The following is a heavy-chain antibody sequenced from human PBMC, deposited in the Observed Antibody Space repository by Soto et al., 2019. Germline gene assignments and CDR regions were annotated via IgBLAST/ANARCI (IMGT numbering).Heavy chain of an antibody. CDR2: ISSSSSYI. Sequence: EVQLVESGGGLVKPGGSLRLSCAASGFTFSSYSMNWVRQAPGKGLEWVASISSSSSYIYYADSVKGRFTISRDNAKNSLYLQMNSLRAEDPAVYYCASAEYYYDSSGWYYWGQGTLVTVSS. CDR1: GFTFSSYS. V-gene: IGHV3-21*01. J-gene: IGHJ4*02. CDR3: ASAEYYYDSSGWYY. D-gene: IGHD3-22*01.